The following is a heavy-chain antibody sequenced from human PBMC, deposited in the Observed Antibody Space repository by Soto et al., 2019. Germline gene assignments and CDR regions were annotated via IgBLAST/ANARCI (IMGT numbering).Heavy chain of an antibody. D-gene: IGHD3-16*01. CDR2: ISGSGSTT. J-gene: IGHJ4*02. V-gene: IGHV3-23*01. CDR3: AKDATTFHRYFDY. CDR1: GFTFSSYA. Sequence: GGSLRLSCAASGFTFSSYAMSWVRQAPGKGLEWVSTISGSGSTTDYADSVKGRFTISRDNSKNTLYLQMNSLRAEDTAVYYCAKDATTFHRYFDYWGQGALVTVSS.